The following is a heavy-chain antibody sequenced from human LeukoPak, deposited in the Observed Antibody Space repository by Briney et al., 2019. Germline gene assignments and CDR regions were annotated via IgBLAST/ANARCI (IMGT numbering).Heavy chain of an antibody. V-gene: IGHV3-30*04. CDR2: ISYDGRNK. J-gene: IGHJ3*02. CDR3: VRDHGTLVAFDI. CDR1: GFTFSSYA. D-gene: IGHD1-26*01. Sequence: GGSLRLSCAASGFTFSSYAMHWVRQAPGKGREWVAVISYDGRNKYYADSVKGRFTISRDNSKNTLYLQMNSLRAEDTAVYYCVRDHGTLVAFDIWGQGTMVTVSS.